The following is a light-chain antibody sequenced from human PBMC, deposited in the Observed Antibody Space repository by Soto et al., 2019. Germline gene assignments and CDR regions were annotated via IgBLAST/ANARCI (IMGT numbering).Light chain of an antibody. V-gene: IGLV1-40*01. CDR1: NSNLGTGYD. J-gene: IGLJ3*02. CDR3: QSFDTTLSGWV. Sequence: QSVLTQPPSVSGVPGQTVTISCTGSNSNLGTGYDVQWFRQVPGTAPKLLIFGNVHRPSGVPDRFSGSKSGTSASLAIAGLQADDESDYYCQSFDTTLSGWVFGGGTKLTVL. CDR2: GNV.